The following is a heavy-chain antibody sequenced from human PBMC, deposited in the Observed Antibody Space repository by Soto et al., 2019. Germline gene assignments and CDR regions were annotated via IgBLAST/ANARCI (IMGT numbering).Heavy chain of an antibody. D-gene: IGHD3-16*02. V-gene: IGHV3-53*02. CDR2: IYSGGST. Sequence: EVQLVETGGGLIQPGGSLRLSCAASGFTVSSNSMSWVRQAPGKGLEWVSVIYSGGSTYYAVSVKGRFTISRDNSKNTLYLQMNSLRAEDTAVYYCARLGGFGGVIVRAGAFDIWGQGTMVTVSS. CDR3: ARLGGFGGVIVRAGAFDI. CDR1: GFTVSSNS. J-gene: IGHJ3*02.